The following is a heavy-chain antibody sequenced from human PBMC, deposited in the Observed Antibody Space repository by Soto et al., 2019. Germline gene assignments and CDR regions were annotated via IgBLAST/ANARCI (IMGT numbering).Heavy chain of an antibody. CDR2: IYYSGST. D-gene: IGHD3-10*01. V-gene: IGHV4-39*01. CDR1: GGSISSSSYY. J-gene: IGHJ6*03. CDR3: ARGISLVRGVFKTKKTSYYMDV. Sequence: SETLSLTCTVSGGSISSSSYYWGWIRQPPGKGLEWIGSIYYSGSTYYNPSLKSRVTISVDTSKNQFSLKLRSVSAADTAVYYCARGISLVRGVFKTKKTSYYMDVWGKGTTVTVSS.